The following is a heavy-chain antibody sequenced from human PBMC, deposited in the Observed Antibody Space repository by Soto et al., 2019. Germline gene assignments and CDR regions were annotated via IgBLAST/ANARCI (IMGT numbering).Heavy chain of an antibody. V-gene: IGHV1-2*04. Sequence: ASVKVSCKASGYTFTGYYMHWVRQAPGQGLEWMGWINPNSGGTNYAQKFQGWVTMTRDTSISTAYMELSRLRSDDTAVYYCARATGEVLWFGEPRKSNPIARYGMDVWGQGTTVTVSS. CDR1: GYTFTGYY. J-gene: IGHJ6*02. D-gene: IGHD3-10*01. CDR2: INPNSGGT. CDR3: ARATGEVLWFGEPRKSNPIARYGMDV.